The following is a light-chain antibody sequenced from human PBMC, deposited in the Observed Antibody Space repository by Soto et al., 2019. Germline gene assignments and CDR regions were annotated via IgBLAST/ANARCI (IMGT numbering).Light chain of an antibody. CDR3: QQGHNWPLT. V-gene: IGKV3-15*01. J-gene: IGKJ2*01. Sequence: EIVMTQSPATLSVSPGERATLSCRASQSISTELAWYQQKPGQPPSLLNYSASTRATGVPARFTGSGSGSEFTLTISGLQSEDCAVYYCQQGHNWPLTFCQGTRLEI. CDR1: QSISTE. CDR2: SAS.